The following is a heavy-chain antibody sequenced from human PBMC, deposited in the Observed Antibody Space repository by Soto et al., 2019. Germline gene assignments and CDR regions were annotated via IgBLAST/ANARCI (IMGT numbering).Heavy chain of an antibody. Sequence: PGESLKISCKGSGYSFTSYWISWVRQMPGKGLEWMGRIDPSDSYTNYSPSFQGHVTISADKSISTAYLQRSSLKASDTAMYYCARHYYGSGSYPHYWGQGTLVTVSS. J-gene: IGHJ4*02. CDR1: GYSFTSYW. V-gene: IGHV5-10-1*01. CDR2: IDPSDSYT. CDR3: ARHYYGSGSYPHY. D-gene: IGHD3-10*01.